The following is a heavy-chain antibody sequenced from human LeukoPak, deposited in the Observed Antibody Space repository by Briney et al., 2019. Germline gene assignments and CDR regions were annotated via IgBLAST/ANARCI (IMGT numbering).Heavy chain of an antibody. J-gene: IGHJ4*02. V-gene: IGHV3-21*01. CDR2: ISSSSSYI. CDR3: ARIPNWNDLVIDY. CDR1: GSTFSSYS. Sequence: PGGSLRLSCAASGSTFSSYSMNWVRQAPGKGLEWVSSISSSSSYIYYADSVKGRFTISRDNAKNSLYLQMNSLRAEDTAVYYCARIPNWNDLVIDYWGQGTLVTASS. D-gene: IGHD1-1*01.